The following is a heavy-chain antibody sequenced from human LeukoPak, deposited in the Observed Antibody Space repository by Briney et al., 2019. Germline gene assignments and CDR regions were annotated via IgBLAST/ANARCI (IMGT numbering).Heavy chain of an antibody. V-gene: IGHV3-53*01. J-gene: IGHJ3*02. Sequence: GGSLRLSCAASGFTVNNKYMTWVRQAPGKGLEWVSLIYNDGRTYYADSVKGRCTISRDNLKNALYLQMNSLKVEDTALYYCARGLFLSGYLDAFDIWGQGTVVTVSS. CDR1: GFTVNNKY. CDR3: ARGLFLSGYLDAFDI. CDR2: IYNDGRT. D-gene: IGHD3-22*01.